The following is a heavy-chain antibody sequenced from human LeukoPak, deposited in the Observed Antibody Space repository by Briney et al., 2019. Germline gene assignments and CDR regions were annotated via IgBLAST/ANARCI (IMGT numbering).Heavy chain of an antibody. CDR1: GFTFSSYA. J-gene: IGHJ4*02. CDR2: ISGSGGST. Sequence: GGSLRLSCAASGFTFSSYAMSWVRQAPGKGLEWVSAISGSGGSTYYADSVKGRFTISRDNSKNTLYLQTNSLRAADTAVYYCAKDFLFSEQWLVPVGDYWGQGTLVTVSS. V-gene: IGHV3-23*01. CDR3: AKDFLFSEQWLVPVGDY. D-gene: IGHD6-19*01.